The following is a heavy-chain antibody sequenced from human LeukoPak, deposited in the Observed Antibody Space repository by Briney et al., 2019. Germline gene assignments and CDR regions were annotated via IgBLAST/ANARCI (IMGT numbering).Heavy chain of an antibody. CDR1: GYTFTSYD. CDR2: MNPNSGNT. D-gene: IGHD3-10*01. V-gene: IGHV1-8*03. Sequence: ASVKVSCKASGYTFTSYDINWVRQATGQGLEWMGWMNPNSGNTGYAQKFQGRVTITRNTSISTAYMELSSLRSEDTAVYYCARASYGSGSYFLYYYYMDVWGKGTTVTISS. CDR3: ARASYGSGSYFLYYYYMDV. J-gene: IGHJ6*03.